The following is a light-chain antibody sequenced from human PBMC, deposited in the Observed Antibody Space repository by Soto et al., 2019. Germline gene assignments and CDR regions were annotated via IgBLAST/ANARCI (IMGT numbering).Light chain of an antibody. V-gene: IGKV3-20*01. CDR3: RHYCSSPLT. Sequence: SLSAPERANLAFRSSQSVSSSYLAWYQQKPGQAPRLLIYGASSRATGIPDRFSGSGSGTDFTLSISRREPEDCTGLRCRHYCSSPLTFAEGT. J-gene: IGKJ4*02. CDR2: GAS. CDR1: QSVSSSY.